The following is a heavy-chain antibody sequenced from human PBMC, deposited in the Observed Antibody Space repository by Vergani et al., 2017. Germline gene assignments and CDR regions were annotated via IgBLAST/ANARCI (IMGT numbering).Heavy chain of an antibody. CDR1: GGTFSSYA. V-gene: IGHV1-69*12. J-gene: IGHJ4*02. CDR3: ARDISRKGELLPADD. CDR2: IITIFGTA. D-gene: IGHD1-26*01. Sequence: QVQLVQSGAEVKKPGSSVKVSCKASGGTFSSYAISWVRQAPGQGLEWMGGIITIFGTANYAQKFQGRVTSTADESTSTAYMELSSLRSEDTAVYYCARDISRKGELLPADDWGQGTLVTVSS.